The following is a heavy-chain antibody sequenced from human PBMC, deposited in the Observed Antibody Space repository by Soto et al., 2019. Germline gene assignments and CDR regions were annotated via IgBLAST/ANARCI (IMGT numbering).Heavy chain of an antibody. J-gene: IGHJ4*02. D-gene: IGHD2-8*01. Sequence: PSETLSLTCTVSGDSIGTTHSYWAWIRQPPGKGLGWIGNIHYSGSTYYMPSLRSRVTLSVDTSKNQFSLRLTSVTAEDTAVYYCARHEGNGNVWPLDYWGQGILVTVSS. CDR2: IHYSGST. CDR1: GDSIGTTHSY. V-gene: IGHV4-39*01. CDR3: ARHEGNGNVWPLDY.